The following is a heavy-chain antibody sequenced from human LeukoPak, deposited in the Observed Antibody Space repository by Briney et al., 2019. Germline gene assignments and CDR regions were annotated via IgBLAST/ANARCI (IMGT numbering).Heavy chain of an antibody. CDR1: GFTFSRYW. Sequence: GGSLRPSCAASGFTFSRYWMHWVRQAPGKGLVWVSGINTDGSSTSYADSVKGRFTISRDNAKNTLYLQMNSLRAEDTAVYYCYGANAEHWGQGTPVTVSS. V-gene: IGHV3-74*01. CDR3: YGANAEH. CDR2: INTDGSST. J-gene: IGHJ1*01. D-gene: IGHD2-8*01.